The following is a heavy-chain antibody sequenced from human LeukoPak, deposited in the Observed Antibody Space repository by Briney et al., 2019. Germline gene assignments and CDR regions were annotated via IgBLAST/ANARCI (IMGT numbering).Heavy chain of an antibody. J-gene: IGHJ4*02. CDR1: GYTFTSCD. V-gene: IGHV1-8*01. CDR2: MNPNNGNT. D-gene: IGHD6-13*01. CDR3: ARGLYGIAAAGKNY. Sequence: ASVKVSCKASGYTFTSCDINWVRQATGQGLEYMGWMNPNNGNTGYARKFQGRVTMTRNTSISTAYMELSSLRSEDTAVYYCARGLYGIAAAGKNYWGQGTLVTVSS.